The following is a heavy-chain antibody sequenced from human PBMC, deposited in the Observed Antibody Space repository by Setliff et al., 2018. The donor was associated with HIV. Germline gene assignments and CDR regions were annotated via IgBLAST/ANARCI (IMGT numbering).Heavy chain of an antibody. CDR3: ARGGDYDSSGYYVT. J-gene: IGHJ4*02. Sequence: SVKVSCKASGGPFTSSSIGWVRQAPGQGLEWMGRIIPILGVPRYAQKFQGGVTITADKSTSTSYMHLSSLRAEDTAVYFCARGGDYDSSGYYVTWGQGSLVTVSS. CDR1: GGPFTSSS. V-gene: IGHV1-69*02. D-gene: IGHD3-22*01. CDR2: IIPILGVP.